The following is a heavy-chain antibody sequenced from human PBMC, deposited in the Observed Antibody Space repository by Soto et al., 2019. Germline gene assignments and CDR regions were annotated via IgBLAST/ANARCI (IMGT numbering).Heavy chain of an antibody. V-gene: IGHV4-4*02. CDR2: IYHSGST. Sequence: TSETLSLTCAVSSGSISSSNWWSWVRQPPGKGLEWIGEIYHSGSTNYNPSLKSRVTISVDKSKNQFSLKLSSVTAADTALYYCATLPVVRGVIRWFDPWGQGTLVTVSS. CDR1: SGSISSSNW. J-gene: IGHJ5*02. CDR3: ATLPVVRGVIRWFDP. D-gene: IGHD3-10*01.